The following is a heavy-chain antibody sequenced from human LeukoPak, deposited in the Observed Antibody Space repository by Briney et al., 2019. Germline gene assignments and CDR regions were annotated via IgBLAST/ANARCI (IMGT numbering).Heavy chain of an antibody. CDR3: AKSTIVGATVDAFDI. CDR1: GFTFSDYY. V-gene: IGHV3-11*04. J-gene: IGHJ3*02. Sequence: GGSLRLSCAASGFTFSDYYMSWIRQAPGKGLEWASYISSSGSTIYYADSVKGRFTISRDNAKNSVYLQMNSLRAEDTAVYYCAKSTIVGATVDAFDIWGQGTMVTVSS. CDR2: ISSSGSTI. D-gene: IGHD1-26*01.